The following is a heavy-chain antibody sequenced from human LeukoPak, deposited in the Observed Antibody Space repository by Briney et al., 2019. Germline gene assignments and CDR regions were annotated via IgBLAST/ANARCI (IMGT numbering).Heavy chain of an antibody. CDR3: ARGSDNGSGPDY. V-gene: IGHV1-46*01. Sequence: ASVKVSCKASGYTFTNYNMHWVRQAPGQGLEWMGIVNPSSGSTTYVQKFQGRGTMTRDMPTSTVYMVLTSLRSEDAAMYYCARGSDNGSGPDYWGQGTLVTVSS. CDR1: GYTFTNYN. CDR2: VNPSSGST. D-gene: IGHD3-10*01. J-gene: IGHJ4*02.